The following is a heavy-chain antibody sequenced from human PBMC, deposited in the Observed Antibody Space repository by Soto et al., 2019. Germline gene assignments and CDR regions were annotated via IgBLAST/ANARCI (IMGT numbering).Heavy chain of an antibody. Sequence: GGSLRLSCAASGFTFSSYSMNWVRQAPGKGLEWVSSISSSSSYIYYADSVKGRFTISRDNAKNSLYLQMNSLRAEDTAVYYCARDRGVYYYYMDVWGKGTTVTVSS. CDR3: ARDRGVYYYYMDV. D-gene: IGHD3-10*01. CDR1: GFTFSSYS. CDR2: ISSSSSYI. V-gene: IGHV3-21*01. J-gene: IGHJ6*03.